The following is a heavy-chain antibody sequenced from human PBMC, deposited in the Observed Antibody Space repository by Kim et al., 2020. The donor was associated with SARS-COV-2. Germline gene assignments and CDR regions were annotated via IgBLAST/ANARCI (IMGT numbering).Heavy chain of an antibody. CDR3: ARDMAAAGTGYFDY. Sequence: SETLSLTCTVSGGSISSGGYYWSWIRQHPGKGLEWIGYIYYSGSTYYNPSLKSRVTISVDTSKNQFSLKLSSVTAADTAVYYCARDMAAAGTGYFDYWGQETLVNVSS. V-gene: IGHV4-31*03. D-gene: IGHD6-13*01. J-gene: IGHJ4*02. CDR1: GGSISSGGYY. CDR2: IYYSGST.